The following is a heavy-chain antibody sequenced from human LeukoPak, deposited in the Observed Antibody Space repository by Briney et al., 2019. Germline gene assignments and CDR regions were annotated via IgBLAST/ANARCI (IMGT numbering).Heavy chain of an antibody. J-gene: IGHJ4*02. CDR3: ATGYGDFRVEGRYFYS. CDR2: VHYSGTT. V-gene: IGHV4-59*07. CDR1: DGFITNYY. D-gene: IGHD4-17*01. Sequence: PSDTLSLTCTVSDGFITNYYWSWVRQPPGKGLEFIGYVHYSGTTNYNPSLRSRVTISIDTSKKHFFLKLNSVTAADTAVYYCATGYGDFRVEGRYFYSWGQGTLVTVSS.